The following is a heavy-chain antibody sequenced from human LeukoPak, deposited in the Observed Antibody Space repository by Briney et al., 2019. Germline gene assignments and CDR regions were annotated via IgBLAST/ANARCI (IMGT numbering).Heavy chain of an antibody. D-gene: IGHD6-19*01. CDR1: GFTFNSYA. CDR2: ISISGGST. J-gene: IGHJ4*02. CDR3: PKDPWPVSDWYGCFVY. V-gene: IGHV3-23*01. Sequence: GGSLRLTCAASGFTFNSYAMSWVRQAPGKGLEWVSSISISGGSTYYADSVKGRFTISRDNSKNTLYLQMNSLRAEDTAVYYRPKDPWPVSDWYGCFVYRGQGTLVTVSS.